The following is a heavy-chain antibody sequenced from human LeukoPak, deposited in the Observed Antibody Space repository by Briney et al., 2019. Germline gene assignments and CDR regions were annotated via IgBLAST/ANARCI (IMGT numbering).Heavy chain of an antibody. Sequence: GGSLRLSCAASGFTFSSDSINWVRQAPGKGLEWVSSISSSRSYIYYAGSVKGRFPSSRDNAKTSLYLKMNSLRAEDTAVYYCARGDYGFWSGYYPFDYWGQGTLVTVSS. D-gene: IGHD3-3*01. CDR2: ISSSRSYI. CDR3: ARGDYGFWSGYYPFDY. J-gene: IGHJ4*02. V-gene: IGHV3-21*01. CDR1: GFTFSSDS.